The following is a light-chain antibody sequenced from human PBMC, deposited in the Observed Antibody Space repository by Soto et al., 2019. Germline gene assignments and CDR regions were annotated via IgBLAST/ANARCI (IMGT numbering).Light chain of an antibody. CDR3: QHYNNWHIT. CDR1: QSVSYY. CDR2: DAS. V-gene: IGKV3D-15*01. Sequence: EIVLTQSPGTLSLSTGERATLSCRASQSVSYYLAWYQQKPGQAPRLLIYDASSRATGVPDRFSGSGSGTEFILTISSLQSEDFAVYYCQHYNNWHITFGQGTRLEIK. J-gene: IGKJ5*01.